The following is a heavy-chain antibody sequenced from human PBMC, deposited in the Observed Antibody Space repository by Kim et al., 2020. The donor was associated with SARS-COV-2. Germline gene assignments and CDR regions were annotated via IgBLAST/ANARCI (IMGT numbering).Heavy chain of an antibody. CDR3: ASNYYGSGSYKLHYYYYYGMDV. CDR1: GGTFSSYA. J-gene: IGHJ6*02. Sequence: SVKVSCKASGGTFSSYAISWVRQAPGQGLEWMGGIIPIFGTANYAQKFQGRVTITADESTSTAYMELSILRSEDTAVYYCASNYYGSGSYKLHYYYYYGMDVWGQGTTVTVSS. D-gene: IGHD3-10*01. V-gene: IGHV1-69*13. CDR2: IIPIFGTA.